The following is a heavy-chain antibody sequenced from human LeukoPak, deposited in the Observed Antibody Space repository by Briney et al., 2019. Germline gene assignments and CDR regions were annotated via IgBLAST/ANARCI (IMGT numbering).Heavy chain of an antibody. D-gene: IGHD5-18*01. CDR2: INPTGDST. J-gene: IGHJ4*02. V-gene: IGHV1-46*01. CDR1: GYTFTSYY. Sequence: GASVKVSCKASGYTFTSYYMHWVRQAPGQGLEWMGLINPTGDSTGYAQKFQGRVTMTRDMSTSTVYMELSSLRSEDTAVYYCARDRDTAMVTGHYFDYWGQGTLVTVSS. CDR3: ARDRDTAMVTGHYFDY.